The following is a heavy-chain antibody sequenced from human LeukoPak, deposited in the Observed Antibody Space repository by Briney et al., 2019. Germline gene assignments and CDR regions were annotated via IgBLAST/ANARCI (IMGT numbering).Heavy chain of an antibody. V-gene: IGHV1-69*13. D-gene: IGHD2-2*01. CDR3: ARGDCSSTSCYARIFFGLNYYYYYGMDV. J-gene: IGHJ6*02. Sequence: GASVKVSCKASGGTFSSYAISWVRQAPGQGLEWVGGIIPIFGTANYAQKFQGRVTITADESTSTAYMELSSLRSEDTAVYYCARGDCSSTSCYARIFFGLNYYYYYGMDVWGQGTTVTVSS. CDR1: GGTFSSYA. CDR2: IIPIFGTA.